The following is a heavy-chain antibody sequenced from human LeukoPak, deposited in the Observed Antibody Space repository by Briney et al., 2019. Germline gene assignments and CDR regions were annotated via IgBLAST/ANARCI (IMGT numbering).Heavy chain of an antibody. J-gene: IGHJ4*02. Sequence: SETLSLTCTVSGGSISSYYWSWIRQPPGKGLEWIGYIYYSGSTNYNPSLKSRVTISVDTSKNQFSLKLSSVTAADTAVYYCASSSRDYYDSSGYYLSFFDYWGQGTLVTVSS. V-gene: IGHV4-59*01. D-gene: IGHD3-22*01. CDR2: IYYSGST. CDR3: ASSSRDYYDSSGYYLSFFDY. CDR1: GGSISSYY.